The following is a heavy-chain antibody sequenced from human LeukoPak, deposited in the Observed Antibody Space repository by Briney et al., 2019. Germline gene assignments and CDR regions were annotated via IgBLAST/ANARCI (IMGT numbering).Heavy chain of an antibody. V-gene: IGHV3-30-3*01. CDR2: ISYDGSNK. CDR3: AREGDSSSWWYSSGLEGTNYFDY. Sequence: GGSLRLSCAASGFTFSSYAMHWVRQAPGKGLEWVAVISYDGSNKYYADSVKGRFTISRDNSKNTLYLQMNSLRAEDTAVYYCAREGDSSSWWYSSGLEGTNYFDYWGQGTLVTVSS. CDR1: GFTFSSYA. D-gene: IGHD6-13*01. J-gene: IGHJ4*02.